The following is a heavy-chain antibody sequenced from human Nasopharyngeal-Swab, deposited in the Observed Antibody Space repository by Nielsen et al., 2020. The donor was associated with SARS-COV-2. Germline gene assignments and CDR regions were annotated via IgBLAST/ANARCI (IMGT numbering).Heavy chain of an antibody. J-gene: IGHJ2*01. Sequence: SETLSLTCTVSGGSISSSSYYWGWIRQPPGKGLEWIGSIYYSGSTYYNPSLKSRVTISVDTSKNQFSPKLSSVTAADTAVYYCARESPPDWYFDLWGRGTPVTVSS. CDR1: GGSISSSSYY. V-gene: IGHV4-39*07. CDR2: IYYSGST. CDR3: ARESPPDWYFDL.